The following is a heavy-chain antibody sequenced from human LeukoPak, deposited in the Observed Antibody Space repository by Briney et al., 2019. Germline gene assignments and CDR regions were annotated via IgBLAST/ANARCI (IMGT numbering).Heavy chain of an antibody. V-gene: IGHV4-4*02. CDR3: ARVCDFWSGYYTINWFDP. CDR2: IYHSGST. J-gene: IGHJ5*02. D-gene: IGHD3-3*01. CDR1: GGSISSSNW. Sequence: PSETLSLTCAVSGGSISSSNWWSWVRQPPGKGLEWIGEIYHSGSTNYNPSLKSRVTISVDKSKNQFSLKLSSVTAADTAVYYCARVCDFWSGYYTINWFDPWGQGTLVTVSS.